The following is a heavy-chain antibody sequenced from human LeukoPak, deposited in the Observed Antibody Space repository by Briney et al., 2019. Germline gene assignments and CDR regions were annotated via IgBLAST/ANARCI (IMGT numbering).Heavy chain of an antibody. Sequence: PSETLSLTCTVSGGSISSYCWSWIRQPAGKGLEWIGRIYTSGSTNYNPSLKSRVTMSVDTSKNQFSLKLSSVTAADTAVYYCARVLGSSGYRDAFDIWGQGTMVTVSS. J-gene: IGHJ3*02. CDR2: IYTSGST. V-gene: IGHV4-4*07. D-gene: IGHD3-22*01. CDR1: GGSISSYC. CDR3: ARVLGSSGYRDAFDI.